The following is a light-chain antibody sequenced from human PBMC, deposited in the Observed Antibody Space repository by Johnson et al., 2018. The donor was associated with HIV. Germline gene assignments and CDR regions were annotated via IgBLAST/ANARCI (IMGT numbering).Light chain of an antibody. J-gene: IGLJ1*01. Sequence: QSVLTQPPSVSAAPGQKVTISCSGTSSNIRNNYVSWYQQLPGTAPKLLIYETNKRPSGIPDRFSGSKSGTSATLGITGLQTGDEADYYCGTWDSSLRVGFFGTGTKVTVL. CDR2: ETN. CDR3: GTWDSSLRVGF. CDR1: SSNIRNNY. V-gene: IGLV1-51*02.